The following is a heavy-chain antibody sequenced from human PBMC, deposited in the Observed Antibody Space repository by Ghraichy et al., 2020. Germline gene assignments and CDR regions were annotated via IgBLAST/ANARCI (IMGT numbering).Heavy chain of an antibody. CDR1: GGSISSYY. CDR2: IYYSGST. CDR3: ARVILTPSYYYDSSVGEGVRYFDL. Sequence: SQTLSLTCTVSGGSISSYYWSWIRQPPGKGLEWIGYIYYSGSTNYNPSLKSRVTISVDTSKNQFSLKLSSVTTADTAVYYCARVILTPSYYYDSSVGEGVRYFDLWGRGTLVTVSS. D-gene: IGHD3-22*01. V-gene: IGHV4-59*01. J-gene: IGHJ2*01.